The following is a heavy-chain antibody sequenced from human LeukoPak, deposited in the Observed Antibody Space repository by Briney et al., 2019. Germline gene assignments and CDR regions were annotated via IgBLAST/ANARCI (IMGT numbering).Heavy chain of an antibody. D-gene: IGHD3-3*01. Sequence: GGSLRLSCAASGFTFSSYWMSWVRQAPGKGLEWVANIKQDGSEKYYVDSVKGRFTISRDNAKNTLFLQMNSLRAEDTAVYYCTRDFDFSSAIWGQGTLVTVSS. CDR3: TRDFDFSSAI. V-gene: IGHV3-7*01. CDR1: GFTFSSYW. CDR2: IKQDGSEK. J-gene: IGHJ4*02.